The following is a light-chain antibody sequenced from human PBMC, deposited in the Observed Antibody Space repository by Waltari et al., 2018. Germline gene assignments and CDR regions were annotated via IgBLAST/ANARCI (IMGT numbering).Light chain of an antibody. V-gene: IGLV2-11*01. CDR1: SSDVGGYNY. CDR2: DVN. J-gene: IGLJ1*01. CDR3: CSYAGTYTYV. Sequence: QSALAQPRSVSGSPGQSVTLSCTGSSSDVGGYNYVSWYQHHPGKAPKLMIYDVNQRPSGVPDRFSGSKSGNTASLTISGLQAEDESDYYCCSYAGTYTYVFGTGTKVTVL.